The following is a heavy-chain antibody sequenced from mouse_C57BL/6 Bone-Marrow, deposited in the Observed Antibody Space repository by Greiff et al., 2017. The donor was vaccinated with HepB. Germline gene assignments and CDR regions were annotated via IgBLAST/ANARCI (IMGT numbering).Heavy chain of an antibody. CDR1: GYTFTDYN. D-gene: IGHD4-1*01. Sequence: EVQLQQSGPELVKPGASVKMSYKASGYTFTDYNMHWVKQSHGKSLEWIGYINPNNGGTSYNQKFKGKATLTVNKSSSTAYMELRSLTSEDAAVYYCAKQWDDFDYWGQGTTLTVSS. CDR2: INPNNGGT. CDR3: AKQWDDFDY. J-gene: IGHJ2*01. V-gene: IGHV1-22*01.